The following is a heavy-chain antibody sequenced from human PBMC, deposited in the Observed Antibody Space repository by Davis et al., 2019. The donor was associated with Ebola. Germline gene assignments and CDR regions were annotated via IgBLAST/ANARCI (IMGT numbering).Heavy chain of an antibody. CDR3: ARERYLQTFPTIDY. CDR2: ISSNGGST. V-gene: IGHV3-64*01. J-gene: IGHJ4*02. CDR1: GFTFSSYA. D-gene: IGHD2-21*01. Sequence: GESLKISCAASGFTFSSYAMHWVRQAPGKGLEYVSAISSNGGSTYYANSVKGRFTISRDNSKNTLYLQIDSLRPEDTATYYCARERYLQTFPTIDYWGQGTLVSVSS.